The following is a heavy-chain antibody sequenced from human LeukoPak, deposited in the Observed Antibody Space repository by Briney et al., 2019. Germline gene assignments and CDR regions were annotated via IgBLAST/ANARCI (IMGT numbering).Heavy chain of an antibody. CDR1: GFTFDDYA. J-gene: IGHJ3*02. CDR2: ISWNSGSI. V-gene: IGHV3-9*01. CDR3: AKDIKGDGAFDI. Sequence: GGSLRLSCAASGFTFDDYAMHWVRQAPGKGLEWVSGISWNSGSIGYADSVKGRFTISRDNAKNSLYLQMSSLRAEDTALYYCAKDIKGDGAFDIWGQGTMVTVSS.